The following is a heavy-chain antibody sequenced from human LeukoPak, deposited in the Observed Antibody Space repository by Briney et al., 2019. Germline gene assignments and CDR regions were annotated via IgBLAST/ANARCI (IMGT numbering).Heavy chain of an antibody. Sequence: QTGGSLRLSCAASGFTFSSSAMSWVRQAPGKGLEWVSAISNNGGYTYYADSVQGRFTISRDNAKNSLYLQMNSLRAEDTAVYYCARGAYYYEDWGQGTLVTVSS. D-gene: IGHD3-22*01. V-gene: IGHV3-23*01. CDR2: ISNNGGYT. CDR1: GFTFSSSA. CDR3: ARGAYYYED. J-gene: IGHJ4*02.